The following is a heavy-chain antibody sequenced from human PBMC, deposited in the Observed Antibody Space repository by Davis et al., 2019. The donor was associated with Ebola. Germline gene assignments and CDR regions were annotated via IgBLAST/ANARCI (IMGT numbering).Heavy chain of an antibody. V-gene: IGHV4-34*01. CDR2: INHSGST. D-gene: IGHD3-10*01. J-gene: IGHJ3*02. Sequence: MPSETLSLTCAVYGGSFSGYYWSWIRQPPGKGLEWIGEINHSGSTNYNPSLKSRVTILVDTSKNQFSLKLSSVTAADTAVYYCARYYGSGSLADAFDIWGQGTMVTVSS. CDR1: GGSFSGYY. CDR3: ARYYGSGSLADAFDI.